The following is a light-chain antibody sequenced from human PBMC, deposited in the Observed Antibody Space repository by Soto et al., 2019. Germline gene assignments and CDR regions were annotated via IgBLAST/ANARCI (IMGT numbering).Light chain of an antibody. CDR1: SSDVGGYNY. CDR3: SSYTSSSTLVV. V-gene: IGLV2-14*01. J-gene: IGLJ2*01. Sequence: QSALTQPASVSGSPGQSITLSCTGTSSDVGGYNYVSWYQQHPGKAPKLMIFEVSNRPSGVSNRFSGSKSGNTASLTSSGLQAEDEADYYCSSYTSSSTLVVFGGGTQLTVL. CDR2: EVS.